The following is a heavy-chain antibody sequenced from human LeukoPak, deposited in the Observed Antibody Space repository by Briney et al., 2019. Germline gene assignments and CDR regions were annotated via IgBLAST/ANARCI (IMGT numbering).Heavy chain of an antibody. CDR1: GYTFTSYD. J-gene: IGHJ4*02. V-gene: IGHV1-8*02. D-gene: IGHD3-22*01. CDR2: MSPKSGKT. Sequence: ASVKVSCKASGYTFTSYDINWVRQASGQGLEWMGWMSPKSGKTGYAQKFQGRVTMTRDTSISTAYMELSRLRSDDTAVYYCARSYITMIGGLDYWGQGTLVTVSS. CDR3: ARSYITMIGGLDY.